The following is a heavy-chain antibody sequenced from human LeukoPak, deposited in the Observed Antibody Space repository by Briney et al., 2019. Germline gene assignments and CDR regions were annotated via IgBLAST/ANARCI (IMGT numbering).Heavy chain of an antibody. CDR3: ATESYYYDSSGHYTAGFDY. CDR1: GFTFSTHA. CDR2: ISGSGGNT. J-gene: IGHJ4*02. Sequence: GGSLRLSCAASGFTFSTHAMNWVRQAPGKGLEWVSAISGSGGNTYHADSVKGRFTISRDNSRNTLYLQMNSLRAEDTAAYYCATESYYYDSSGHYTAGFDYWGQGTLVTISS. D-gene: IGHD3-22*01. V-gene: IGHV3-23*01.